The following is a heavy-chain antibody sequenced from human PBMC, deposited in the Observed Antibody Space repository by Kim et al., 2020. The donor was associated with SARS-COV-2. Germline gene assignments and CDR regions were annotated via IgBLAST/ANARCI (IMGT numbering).Heavy chain of an antibody. CDR2: IYTSGST. D-gene: IGHD3-10*01. Sequence: SETLSLTCAVSGGSISSYYWSWIRQPAGKGLEWIGRIYTSGSTNYNPSLKSRVTMSVDTSKNQFSLKLSSVTAADTAVYYCAREKKVRGVIMPFDYWGQGTLVTVSS. CDR1: GGSISSYY. CDR3: AREKKVRGVIMPFDY. V-gene: IGHV4-4*07. J-gene: IGHJ4*02.